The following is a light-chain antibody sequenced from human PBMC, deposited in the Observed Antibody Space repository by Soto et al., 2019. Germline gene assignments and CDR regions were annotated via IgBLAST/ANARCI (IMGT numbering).Light chain of an antibody. CDR3: QQYNSFIWT. CDR1: QSISSW. CDR2: KAS. V-gene: IGKV1-5*03. Sequence: DIQMTQSPSTLSASVGDRVTLICRASQSISSWLAWYQQKPGKAPKLLISKASNLDSGVPSRFSGSGSGTEFNLTISSLQPEDFATYYCQQYNSFIWTFGRGTKVDIK. J-gene: IGKJ1*01.